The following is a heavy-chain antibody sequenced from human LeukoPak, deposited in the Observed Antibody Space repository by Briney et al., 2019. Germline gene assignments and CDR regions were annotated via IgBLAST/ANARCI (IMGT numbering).Heavy chain of an antibody. J-gene: IGHJ4*02. V-gene: IGHV4-39*01. CDR1: GGSISSSSYY. CDR2: IYYSGST. Sequence: SETLSLTCTVSGGSISSSSYYWGWIRQPPGKGPEWIGSIYYSGSTYYNPSLKSRVTISVDTSKNQFSLKLSSVTAADTAVYYCASVDHYYDSSGYSNFDYWGQGTLVTVSS. CDR3: ASVDHYYDSSGYSNFDY. D-gene: IGHD3-22*01.